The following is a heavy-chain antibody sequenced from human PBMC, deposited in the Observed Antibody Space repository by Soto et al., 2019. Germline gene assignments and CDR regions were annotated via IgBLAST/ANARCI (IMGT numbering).Heavy chain of an antibody. Sequence: QVQLQESGPGLVKPSQTLSLTCTVSGGSISSGGYYWSWIRQHPGKGLEWIGYIYYSGSTYYNPSLKSRVTIAVDTSKNQFSLKLSSVTAADTAVYYCGFGRFPSPVFDIWGQGTMVTVSS. CDR3: GFGRFPSPVFDI. CDR1: GGSISSGGYY. CDR2: IYYSGST. J-gene: IGHJ3*02. V-gene: IGHV4-31*03. D-gene: IGHD3-10*01.